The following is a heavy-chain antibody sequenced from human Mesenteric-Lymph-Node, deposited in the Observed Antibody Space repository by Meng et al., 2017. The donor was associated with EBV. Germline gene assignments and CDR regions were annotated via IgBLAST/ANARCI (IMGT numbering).Heavy chain of an antibody. CDR1: GGSISSGGYY. Sequence: QVQLKGPGPGLVKPSPTLSLTCAVSGGSISSGGYYWTWIRQPPGKGLEWIGYMYSSGSTYYNPSLESRFAMSLDTYKNQFSLRLTSVTAADTALYYCARGAYEGSGSKFADWGQGTLVTVSS. D-gene: IGHD3-10*01. V-gene: IGHV4-30-4*01. J-gene: IGHJ4*02. CDR2: MYSSGST. CDR3: ARGAYEGSGSKFAD.